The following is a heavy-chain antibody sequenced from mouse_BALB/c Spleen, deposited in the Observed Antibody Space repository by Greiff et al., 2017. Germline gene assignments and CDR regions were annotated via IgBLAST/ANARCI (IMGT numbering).Heavy chain of an antibody. CDR1: GSSITSDYA. CDR2: IRYSGST. J-gene: IGHJ3*01. V-gene: IGHV3-2*02. D-gene: IGHD2-14*01. Sequence: EVQLQQSGPGLVKPSPSLSLSCTVTGSSITSDYAWNWIRQFPGNKLEWMGYIRYSGSTSYNPSLKGRISITRDTSKNQFFLQLNSVTTEDTATSYCARDYRYDGAWFAYWGQGTLVTVSA. CDR3: ARDYRYDGAWFAY.